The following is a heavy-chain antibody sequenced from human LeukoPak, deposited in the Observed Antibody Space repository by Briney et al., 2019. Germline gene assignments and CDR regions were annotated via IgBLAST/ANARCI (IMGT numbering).Heavy chain of an antibody. CDR3: AKGYYADYGDH. J-gene: IGHJ4*02. Sequence: GRSLRLSCAASGFTFSRYGMHWVRQAPGKGLEWVAVISYDGSNKYYADSVKGRFTISRDNSKNTLYLQMNSLRVEDTAVYYCAKGYYADYGDHWGQGTLVTVSS. CDR1: GFTFSRYG. D-gene: IGHD4-17*01. CDR2: ISYDGSNK. V-gene: IGHV3-30*18.